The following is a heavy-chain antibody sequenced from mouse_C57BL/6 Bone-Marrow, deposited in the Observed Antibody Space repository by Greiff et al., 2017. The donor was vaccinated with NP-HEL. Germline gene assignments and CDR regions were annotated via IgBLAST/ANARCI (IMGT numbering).Heavy chain of an antibody. Sequence: QVQLQQPGAELVKPGASVKMSCKASGYTFTSYWITWVKQRPGQGLEWIGDIYPGSGSTNYNEKFKSKATLTVDTPSSTAYMQLSSLTSEDSAVYYCARSGDYDGGFAYWGQGTLVTVSA. V-gene: IGHV1-55*01. CDR1: GYTFTSYW. CDR2: IYPGSGST. CDR3: ARSGDYDGGFAY. J-gene: IGHJ3*01. D-gene: IGHD2-4*01.